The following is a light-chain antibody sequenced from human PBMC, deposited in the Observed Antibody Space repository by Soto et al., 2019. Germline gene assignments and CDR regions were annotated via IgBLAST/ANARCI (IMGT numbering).Light chain of an antibody. CDR3: QQNFNFPRT. J-gene: IGKJ1*01. CDR2: AAT. CDR1: QTIDTY. V-gene: IGKV1-39*01. Sequence: DIQLTQSPSSLSASVGDRVTITCRASQTIDTYVNWYQHRPGTAPKVLIYAATYLQNGVPSRFSGTGSGADFTLTISSLQPEDFATYYCQQNFNFPRTFGQGTKGDIK.